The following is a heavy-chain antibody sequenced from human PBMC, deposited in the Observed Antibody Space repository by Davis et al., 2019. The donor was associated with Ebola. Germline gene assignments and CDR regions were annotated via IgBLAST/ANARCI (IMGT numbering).Heavy chain of an antibody. CDR2: IFPGDSDT. V-gene: IGHV5-51*01. D-gene: IGHD5-24*01. CDR1: GYSFTSYW. Sequence: GESLKISCKGSGYSFTSYWIVWVRHMPGKGLECMGIIFPGDSDTRYSPSFQGQVTISADKSITTAYLQWSSLKASDTAMYYCARGTDGYNPGGYFDSWGQGTLVTVSS. CDR3: ARGTDGYNPGGYFDS. J-gene: IGHJ4*02.